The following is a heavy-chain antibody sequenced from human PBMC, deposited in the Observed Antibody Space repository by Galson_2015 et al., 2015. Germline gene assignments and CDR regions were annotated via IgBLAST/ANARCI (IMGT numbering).Heavy chain of an antibody. CDR2: IYYSGST. CDR1: GGSISSGGYY. D-gene: IGHD6-13*01. J-gene: IGHJ4*02. Sequence: LSLTCTVSGGSISSGGYYWSWIRQHPGKGLEWIGYIYYSGSTYYNPSLKSRVTISVDTSKNQFSLKLSSVTAADTAVYYCATWIAAAGTKINYFDYWGQGTLVTVSS. CDR3: ATWIAAAGTKINYFDY. V-gene: IGHV4-31*03.